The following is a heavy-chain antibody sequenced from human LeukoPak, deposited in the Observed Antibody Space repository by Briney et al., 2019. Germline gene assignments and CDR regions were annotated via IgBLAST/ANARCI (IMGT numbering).Heavy chain of an antibody. CDR3: ARVNDYYDSSGVDY. J-gene: IGHJ4*02. D-gene: IGHD3-22*01. V-gene: IGHV4-34*01. CDR2: INHSGST. Sequence: SETLSLTCAVYGGSFSGYYWSWIRQPPGKGLEWIGEINHSGSTNYNPSLKSRVTISVDTSKNQFSLKLSSVTAADTAVYYCARVNDYYDSSGVDYWGQGTLVTVSS. CDR1: GGSFSGYY.